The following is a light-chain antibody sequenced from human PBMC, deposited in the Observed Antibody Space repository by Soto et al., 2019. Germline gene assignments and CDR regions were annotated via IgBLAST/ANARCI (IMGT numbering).Light chain of an antibody. CDR3: CSLAGSYTVI. Sequence: QSVLTQPPSVSGSPRQSVSISCTGTSNDVGAYNYVSWYQQHPGEAPKLMIYDVSRRPSGVPDRFSGSKSGNTASLTISGLQAEDEADYYCCSLAGSYTVIFGGGTKVTVL. CDR2: DVS. J-gene: IGLJ2*01. CDR1: SNDVGAYNY. V-gene: IGLV2-11*01.